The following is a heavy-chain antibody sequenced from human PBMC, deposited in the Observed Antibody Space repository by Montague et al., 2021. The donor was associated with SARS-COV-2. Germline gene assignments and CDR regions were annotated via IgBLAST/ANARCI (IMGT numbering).Heavy chain of an antibody. CDR2: IFHSGTT. D-gene: IGHD6-13*01. V-gene: IGHV4-59*01. J-gene: IGHJ4*02. CDR1: GGSISNYY. Sequence: SETLSLTPTVSGGSISNYYWSWIRQNPGKGLEWIGFIFHSGTTNYNPSLKSRVTISTDTSKNHFSLRLTSVTTTDTAVYYCARGPHSNTWYDPGDYWGQGILVTVSP. CDR3: ARGPHSNTWYDPGDY.